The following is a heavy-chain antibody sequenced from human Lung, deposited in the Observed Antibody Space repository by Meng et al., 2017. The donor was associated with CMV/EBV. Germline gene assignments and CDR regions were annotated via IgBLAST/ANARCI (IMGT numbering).Heavy chain of an antibody. CDR2: IIPFLDMT. J-gene: IGHJ3*02. CDR3: ASGYCNGNSCHSAFDM. CDR1: GGTFASHT. V-gene: IGHV1-69*02. Sequence: SXXVSXKTTGGTFASHTISWVRQAPGQMLEWMGRIIPFLDMTNYAQMFQGRISITEDRSTSTAYMELNRLKSEDTGIYYCASGYCNGNSCHSAFDMWGPGTRVTVSS. D-gene: IGHD2-2*03.